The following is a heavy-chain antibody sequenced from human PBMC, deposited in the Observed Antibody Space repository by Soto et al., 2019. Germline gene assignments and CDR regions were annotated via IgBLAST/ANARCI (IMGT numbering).Heavy chain of an antibody. CDR2: ISYDGSNK. D-gene: IGHD2-15*01. CDR1: GFTFSSYA. J-gene: IGHJ3*02. V-gene: IGHV3-30-3*01. CDR3: ARDPVVAALSGAFDI. Sequence: QVQLVESGGGVVQLGRSLSLSCAASGFTFSSYAMHWVRQAPGKGLEWVAVISYDGSNKYYAESVKGRFTISRDNSKNTLYLQMNSLRAEDTAVYYCARDPVVAALSGAFDIWGQGTMVTVSS.